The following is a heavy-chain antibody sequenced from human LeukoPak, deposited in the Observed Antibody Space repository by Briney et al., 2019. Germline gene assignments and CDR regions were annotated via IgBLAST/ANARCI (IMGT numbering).Heavy chain of an antibody. CDR1: GASISSTTYY. CDR2: IYYSGST. CDR3: ARHKYSSGWPPEGAFDI. J-gene: IGHJ3*02. Sequence: QSSETLSLTCTVSGASISSTTYYWGWIRQPPRKGLEWIASIYYSGSTYYNPSLKSRVTISVDTSKNPFSLKLSSVTAADTAVYYCARHKYSSGWPPEGAFDIWGQGTMVTVSS. V-gene: IGHV4-39*01. D-gene: IGHD6-19*01.